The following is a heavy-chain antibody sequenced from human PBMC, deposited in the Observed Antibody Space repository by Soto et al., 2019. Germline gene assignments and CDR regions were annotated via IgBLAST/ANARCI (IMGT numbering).Heavy chain of an antibody. D-gene: IGHD2-15*01. CDR2: IWYDGSNK. J-gene: IGHJ4*02. CDR1: GFTFSSYD. CDR3: ARDLVVAATAPDY. V-gene: IGHV3-33*01. Sequence: QVQLVESGGGVVQPGRSLRLSCAASGFTFSSYDMHWVRQAPGKGLEWVAVIWYDGSNKYYADSVKGRFTISRDNCKNTLYLQMNSLRAEDTAVYYCARDLVVAATAPDYWGQGTLVTVSS.